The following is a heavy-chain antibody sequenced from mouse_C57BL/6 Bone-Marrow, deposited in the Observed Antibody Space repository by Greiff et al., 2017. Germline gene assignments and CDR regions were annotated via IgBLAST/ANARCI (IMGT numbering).Heavy chain of an antibody. D-gene: IGHD1-1*01. Sequence: QVQLQQPGTELVKPGASVKLSCKASGYTFTSYWMHWVKQRPGQGLEWIGNINPSNGGTNYNEKFKSKATLTVDKSSSTAYMQLSSLTSEDSAVYYCAREIETTTVVPLDAMDYWGQGTSVTVSS. J-gene: IGHJ4*01. CDR1: GYTFTSYW. CDR2: INPSNGGT. CDR3: AREIETTTVVPLDAMDY. V-gene: IGHV1-53*01.